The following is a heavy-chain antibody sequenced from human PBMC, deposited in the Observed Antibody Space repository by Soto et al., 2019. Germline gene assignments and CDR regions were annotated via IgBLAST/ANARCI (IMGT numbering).Heavy chain of an antibody. V-gene: IGHV1-69*19. CDR3: ARDLPPPAYCGGDCLYYSYGMDV. J-gene: IGHJ6*02. Sequence: QVQLVQSGAEVKKPGSSVKVSCKASGGTFSSYAISWVRQAPGQGLEWMGGIIPIFGTANYAQKFQGRVTITADESTSPAYMELSRLRSEDTAVYYGARDLPPPAYCGGDCLYYSYGMDVWGQGTTVTVSS. D-gene: IGHD2-21*02. CDR1: GGTFSSYA. CDR2: IIPIFGTA.